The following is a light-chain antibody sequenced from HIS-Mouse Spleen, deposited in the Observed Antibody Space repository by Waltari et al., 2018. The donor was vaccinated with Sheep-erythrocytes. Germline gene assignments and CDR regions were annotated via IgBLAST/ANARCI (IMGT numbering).Light chain of an antibody. CDR3: CSYAGSYNHV. CDR2: DVS. Sequence: QSALTQPRSVSGSPGQSVTIPCTGTSRDVGGDNYGSWYQQHPGKAPKLMIYDVSKRPSGVPDRFSGSKSGNTASLTISGLQAEDEADYYCCSYAGSYNHVFATGTKVTVL. CDR1: SRDVGGDNY. J-gene: IGLJ1*01. V-gene: IGLV2-11*01.